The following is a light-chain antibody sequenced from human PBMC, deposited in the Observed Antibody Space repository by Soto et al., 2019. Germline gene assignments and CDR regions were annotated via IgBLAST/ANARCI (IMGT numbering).Light chain of an antibody. CDR2: DAS. J-gene: IGKJ2*01. CDR1: QXISTH. V-gene: IGKV1-5*01. Sequence: EIQMTQSPSTLSASVXXXVTXTCRASQXISTHLAWYQQKPGKAPEVLIYDASTLESGVPSRFSGSGSGTKFTLTISSLQPDDFATYYCQQYSSNLYTFGQGTKLEIK. CDR3: QQYSSNLYT.